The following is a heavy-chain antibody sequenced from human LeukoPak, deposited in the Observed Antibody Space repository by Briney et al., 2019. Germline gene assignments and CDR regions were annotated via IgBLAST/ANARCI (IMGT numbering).Heavy chain of an antibody. D-gene: IGHD5-24*01. CDR3: ATWFRDGYNFDY. CDR2: FDPEDGET. CDR1: GYTLTELS. Sequence: ASVKVSCKVSGYTLTELSMHWVRQAPGKGLEWMGGFDPEDGETIYAQKFQGRVTMTEDTSTDTAYMELSSLRSEDTAVYYCATWFRDGYNFDYWGQGTLVTASS. V-gene: IGHV1-24*01. J-gene: IGHJ4*02.